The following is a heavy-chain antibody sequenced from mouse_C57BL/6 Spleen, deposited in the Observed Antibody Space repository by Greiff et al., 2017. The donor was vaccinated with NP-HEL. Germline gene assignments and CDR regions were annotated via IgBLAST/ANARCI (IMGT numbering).Heavy chain of an antibody. CDR1: GYTFTSYW. Sequence: QVQLQQPGAELVKPGASVKLSCKASGYTFTSYWMQWVKQRPGQGLEWIGEIDPSDSYTNYNQKFKGKATLTVDTSSSTAYMQLSSLTSEDSAVYYCAREPEGAMDYWGQGTSVTVSS. J-gene: IGHJ4*01. V-gene: IGHV1-50*01. CDR3: AREPEGAMDY. CDR2: IDPSDSYT.